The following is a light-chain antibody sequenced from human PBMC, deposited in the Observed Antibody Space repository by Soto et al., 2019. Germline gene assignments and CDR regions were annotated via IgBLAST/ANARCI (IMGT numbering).Light chain of an antibody. J-gene: IGKJ5*01. V-gene: IGKV1-5*03. CDR1: QSISGW. Sequence: IPITQSPSTLSASLVDRVIITCRASQSISGWLAWYQQKPGIAPKLLIYKASTLQSGVPSRFSGSGSGTDFSLTISSLQPEDFATYYCQQLNSYPITFGQGTRLE. CDR3: QQLNSYPIT. CDR2: KAS.